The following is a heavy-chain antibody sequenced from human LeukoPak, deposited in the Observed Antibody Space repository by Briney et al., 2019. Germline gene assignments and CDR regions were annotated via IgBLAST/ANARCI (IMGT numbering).Heavy chain of an antibody. CDR3: ARKFCSSTTCYVAFDM. CDR1: GYTFTNYW. J-gene: IGHJ3*02. Sequence: KISCKGSGYTFTNYWIGWVRQMPGKGLEYMGIIYPRDSDTRYSPSFEGRVTISADKSISTAYLQWSSLKASDTAMYFCARKFCSSTTCYVAFDMWGQGTMVTVSS. D-gene: IGHD2-2*01. V-gene: IGHV5-51*01. CDR2: IYPRDSDT.